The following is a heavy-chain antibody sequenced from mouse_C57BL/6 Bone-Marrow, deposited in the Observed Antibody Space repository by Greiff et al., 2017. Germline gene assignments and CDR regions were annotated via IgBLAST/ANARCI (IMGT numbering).Heavy chain of an antibody. D-gene: IGHD1-1*01. V-gene: IGHV1-59*01. J-gene: IGHJ1*03. Sequence: QVQLQQPGAELVRPGTSVKLSCKASGYTFTSYWMHWVKQRPGQGLEWIGVIDPSDSYTNYNQKFKGKATFPVDTSSSTAYMQLSSLTSDDSSVYYCARYYYGPNWYFDVWGTGTTVTVSS. CDR3: ARYYYGPNWYFDV. CDR1: GYTFTSYW. CDR2: IDPSDSYT.